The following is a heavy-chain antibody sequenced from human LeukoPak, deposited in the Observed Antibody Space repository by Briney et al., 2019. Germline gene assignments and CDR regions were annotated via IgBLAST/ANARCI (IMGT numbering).Heavy chain of an antibody. V-gene: IGHV4-59*01. CDR3: AREVAQLWFGYFDY. CDR2: IYYSGST. CDR1: GGSISSYY. Sequence: SETLSLTCTVSGGSISSYYWSWIRQPPGKGLEWIGYIYYSGSTNYNPSLKSRVTISVGTSKNQFSLKLSSVTAADTAVYYCAREVAQLWFGYFDYWGQGTLVTVSS. J-gene: IGHJ4*02. D-gene: IGHD5-18*01.